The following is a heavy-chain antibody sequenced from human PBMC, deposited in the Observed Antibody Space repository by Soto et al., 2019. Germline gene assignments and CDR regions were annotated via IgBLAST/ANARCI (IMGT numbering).Heavy chain of an antibody. CDR2: ISYDGNNK. V-gene: IGHV3-30-3*01. Sequence: GGSLRLSCAASGFTFSTYAMHWVRQAPGKGLEWVAVISYDGNNKYYADSVKGRFTISRDNSKNTLYLQMNSLRAEDTAVYYCAKDLSVTTYYYYGMDVWGQGTTVTVSS. CDR3: AKDLSVTTYYYYGMDV. D-gene: IGHD4-17*01. J-gene: IGHJ6*02. CDR1: GFTFSTYA.